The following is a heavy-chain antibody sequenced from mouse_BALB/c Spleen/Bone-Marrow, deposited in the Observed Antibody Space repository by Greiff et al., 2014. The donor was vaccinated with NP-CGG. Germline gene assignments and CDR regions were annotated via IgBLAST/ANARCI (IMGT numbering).Heavy chain of an antibody. CDR3: ARDRGVQGYAMDY. CDR1: GFTFSDYY. J-gene: IGHJ4*01. V-gene: IGHV5-4*02. CDR2: ISDGGSYT. Sequence: DVMLVESGGGLVKPGGSLKLSCAASGFTFSDYYMYWVRQTPKKRLEWVATISDGGSYTYYPDSVKGRFTISRDIAKNNLYLQMSSLKSEDTAMYYCARDRGVQGYAMDYWGQGTSVTVSS. D-gene: IGHD2-14*01.